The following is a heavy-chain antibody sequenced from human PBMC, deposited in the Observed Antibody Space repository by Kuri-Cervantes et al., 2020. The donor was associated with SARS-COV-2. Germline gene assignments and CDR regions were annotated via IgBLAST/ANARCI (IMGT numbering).Heavy chain of an antibody. V-gene: IGHV4-59*01. CDR3: ARELGLTTVNWFDP. CDR2: IYYSGST. J-gene: IGHJ5*02. Sequence: GSLRLSCTVSGGSISSYYWSWIRQPPGKGLEWIGYIYYSGSTNYNPSLKSRVTISVDTSKNQLSLKLSSVTAADTAVYYCARELGLTTVNWFDPWGQGTLVTVSS. CDR1: GGSISSYY. D-gene: IGHD4-17*01.